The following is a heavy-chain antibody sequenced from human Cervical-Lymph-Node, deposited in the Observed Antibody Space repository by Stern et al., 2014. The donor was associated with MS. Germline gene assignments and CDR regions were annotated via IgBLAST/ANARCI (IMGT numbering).Heavy chain of an antibody. CDR3: AGAGGSGSYPWVTDYYNFGMHV. CDR1: EFSLSNYA. V-gene: IGHV3-33*01. Sequence: VQLVESGGAVVQPGGSLRLSCTTSEFSLSNYAMHWVRQAPGKGLEWVAVVWFDGGTTSYIDSVKGRFTLSRDFSKNTVYLQMNSLRAEDTAVYFCAGAGGSGSYPWVTDYYNFGMHVWGQGTTVTVSS. J-gene: IGHJ6*02. CDR2: VWFDGGTT. D-gene: IGHD3-10*01.